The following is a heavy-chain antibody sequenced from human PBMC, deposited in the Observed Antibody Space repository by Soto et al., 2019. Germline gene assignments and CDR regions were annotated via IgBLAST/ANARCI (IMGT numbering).Heavy chain of an antibody. CDR1: GFTFSSYA. D-gene: IGHD6-19*01. CDR2: ISGSGGST. J-gene: IGHJ3*02. CDR3: ATRAVDAFDI. Sequence: GGSLRLSCAASGFTFSSYAMSWVRQAPGKGLQCVSAISGSGGSTYYADSMKGRFTISRDTSKNRLYRQMTSVRAESTAVYYCATRAVDAFDIWGQGTMFTVSS. V-gene: IGHV3-23*01.